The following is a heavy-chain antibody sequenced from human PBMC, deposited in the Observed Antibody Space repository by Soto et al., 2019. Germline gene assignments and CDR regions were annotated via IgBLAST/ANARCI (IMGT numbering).Heavy chain of an antibody. CDR2: VYHSGTT. J-gene: IGHJ3*01. Sequence: QVLLQEPGPGLVKPSGTLSLTCTVSGGSVTTSKWWSLVRQTPGKGLEWIAEVYHSGTTNYNPSLEGRVTISVDKSNNQFSLRLTSVTAADTAIYFCARARVTVAARPDAFDVWGQGTLVTVSS. CDR1: GGSVTTSKW. V-gene: IGHV4-4*02. CDR3: ARARVTVAARPDAFDV. D-gene: IGHD6-6*01.